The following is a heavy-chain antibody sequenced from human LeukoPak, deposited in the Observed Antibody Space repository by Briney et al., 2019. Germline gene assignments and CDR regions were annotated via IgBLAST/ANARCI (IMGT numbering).Heavy chain of an antibody. Sequence: PSETLSLTCTVSGGSVSSYYWSWIRQPPGKGPEWIGYIYYSGSTNYNPSLKSRVTISVDTSKNQFSLKLSSVTAADTAIYYCARTYSSSWFDYWGQGTLVTVSS. J-gene: IGHJ4*02. CDR2: IYYSGST. CDR3: ARTYSSSWFDY. CDR1: GGSVSSYY. D-gene: IGHD6-13*01. V-gene: IGHV4-59*02.